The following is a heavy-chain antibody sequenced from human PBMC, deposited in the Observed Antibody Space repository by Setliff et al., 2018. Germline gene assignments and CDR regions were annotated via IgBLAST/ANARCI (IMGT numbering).Heavy chain of an antibody. V-gene: IGHV3-30*19. CDR1: GFSFSNYA. CDR2: TQFDGNDR. Sequence: PGGSLRLSCAASGFSFSNYAMHWVRQAPGRGLEWVAFTQFDGNDRYFADSVKGRFTISRDNSKYTLYLQMNSLRVEDTAIYYCVRISRGIAYFDYWGRGTLVTVSS. CDR3: VRISRGIAYFDY. D-gene: IGHD3-16*02. J-gene: IGHJ4*02.